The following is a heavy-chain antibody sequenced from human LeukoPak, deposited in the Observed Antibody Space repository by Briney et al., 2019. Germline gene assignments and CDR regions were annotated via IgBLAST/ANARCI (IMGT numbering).Heavy chain of an antibody. J-gene: IGHJ4*02. CDR3: ARELLFDSSGYIDY. D-gene: IGHD3-22*01. V-gene: IGHV4-39*02. Sequence: SETLSFTCTVSGASTSSSSYYWGWIRQPPGKGLEWIGSIFYSGSTYYNPSFKSRVTISIDTSKNQFSLKLSSVTAADRAVYYCARELLFDSSGYIDYWGQGTLVTVSS. CDR1: GASTSSSSYY. CDR2: IFYSGST.